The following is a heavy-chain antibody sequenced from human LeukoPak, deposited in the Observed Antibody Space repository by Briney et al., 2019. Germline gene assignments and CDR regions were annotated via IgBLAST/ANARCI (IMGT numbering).Heavy chain of an antibody. D-gene: IGHD4-17*01. CDR1: SGSISSYY. J-gene: IGHJ4*02. Sequence: SETLSLTCTVSSGSISSYYWSWIRQPPGKELEWIGYIFYSGSTNYNPSLKSRVTISVDTSKNQFSLGLSSVTAADTAVYYCARGPTRYYFDCWGQGTLVTVSS. V-gene: IGHV4-59*01. CDR2: IFYSGST. CDR3: ARGPTRYYFDC.